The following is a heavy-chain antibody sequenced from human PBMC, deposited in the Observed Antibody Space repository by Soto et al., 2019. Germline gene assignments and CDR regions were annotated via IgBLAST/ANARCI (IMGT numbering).Heavy chain of an antibody. J-gene: IGHJ1*01. CDR3: ARGAPVLIQH. D-gene: IGHD2-15*01. CDR1: GGSISSGGYS. Sequence: PSETLSLTCAVSGGSISSGGYSWSWIRQPPGKGLEWIGYIYHSGSTYYDPSLKSRVTISVDRSKNQFSLKLSSVTAADTAVYYCARGAPVLIQHWGQGTLVTVAS. V-gene: IGHV4-30-2*01. CDR2: IYHSGST.